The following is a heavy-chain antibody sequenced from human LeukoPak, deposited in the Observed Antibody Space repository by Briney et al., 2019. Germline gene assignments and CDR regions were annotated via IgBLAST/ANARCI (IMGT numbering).Heavy chain of an antibody. CDR3: AKGAHIVVVPAAISPLDDY. D-gene: IGHD2-2*02. CDR1: GFTFSSYG. V-gene: IGHV3-30*18. Sequence: GRSLRLSCAASGFTFSSYGMHWVRQAPGKGLEWVAVISYDGSNKYYADSVKGRFTISRDNSKNTLYLQMNSLRAEDTAVYYCAKGAHIVVVPAAISPLDDYWGQGTLVTVSS. J-gene: IGHJ4*02. CDR2: ISYDGSNK.